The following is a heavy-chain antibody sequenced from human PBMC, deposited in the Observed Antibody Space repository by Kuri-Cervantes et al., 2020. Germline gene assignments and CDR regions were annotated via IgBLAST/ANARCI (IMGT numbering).Heavy chain of an antibody. V-gene: IGHV3-9*01. CDR2: ISWNSGSI. CDR1: GFTFDDYA. D-gene: IGHD4-17*01. CDR3: GKDNRGSTVRAFDI. J-gene: IGHJ3*02. Sequence: GGSLRLSCAASGFTFDDYAMHWVRQAPGKGLEWVSGISWNSGSIGYADSVKGRFTISRDNAKNSLYLQMSSLRAGDTAVYYCGKDNRGSTVRAFDIWGQGTMVTVSS.